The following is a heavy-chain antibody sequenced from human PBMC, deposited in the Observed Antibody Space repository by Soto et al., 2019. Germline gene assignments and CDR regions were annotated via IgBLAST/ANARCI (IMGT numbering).Heavy chain of an antibody. Sequence: QVHLVQSGVEVKTPGASGKVSCQASGYTFFTYDISWVRQAPGQGREWMGWISTYSGDTTYAQKFQGRVTITTDTSTTIADLELRSLISDDTAVYYCARHHGPTTSENWFDPWGQGTLVTVSS. V-gene: IGHV1-18*01. CDR1: GYTFFTYD. CDR2: ISTYSGDT. CDR3: ARHHGPTTSENWFDP. J-gene: IGHJ5*02. D-gene: IGHD5-12*01.